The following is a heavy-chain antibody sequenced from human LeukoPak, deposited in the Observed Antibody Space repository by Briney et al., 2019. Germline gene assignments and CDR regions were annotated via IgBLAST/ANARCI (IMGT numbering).Heavy chain of an antibody. CDR2: MNPNSGNT. D-gene: IGHD1-1*01. CDR1: GYTFTSYD. Sequence: ASVKVSCKASGYTFTSYDINWVRQANGQGLEWMGWMNPNSGNTGYAQKFQGRVTMTRNTSISTAYMELSSLRSEDTAVYYCARGERRTQKIDPWGQGTLVTVSS. J-gene: IGHJ5*02. V-gene: IGHV1-8*01. CDR3: ARGERRTQKIDP.